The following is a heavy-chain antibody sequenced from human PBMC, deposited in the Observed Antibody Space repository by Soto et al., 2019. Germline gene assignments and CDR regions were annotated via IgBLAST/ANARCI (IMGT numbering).Heavy chain of an antibody. D-gene: IGHD2-15*01. Sequence: GGSLRLSCAASGFTFSSYGMHWVRQAPGKGLEWVAVIWYDGSNKYYADSVKGRFTISRDNSKNTLYLQMNSLRAEDTAVYYCASRSGGRGFDYWGQGTLVTVSS. CDR2: IWYDGSNK. CDR3: ASRSGGRGFDY. J-gene: IGHJ4*02. V-gene: IGHV3-33*01. CDR1: GFTFSSYG.